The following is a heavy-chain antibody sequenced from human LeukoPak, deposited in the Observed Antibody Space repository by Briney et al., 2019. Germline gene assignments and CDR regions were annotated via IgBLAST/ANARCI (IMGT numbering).Heavy chain of an antibody. CDR3: IQQWLLDY. V-gene: IGHV3-30*03. Sequence: SGRSLRLSCAASGFTFSSYGMHWVRQAPGKGLEWVAVISYDGSNKYYADSVKGRFTISRDNSKNTLYLQMNSLRAEDTAVYYCIQQWLLDYWGQGTLVTVSS. CDR2: ISYDGSNK. J-gene: IGHJ4*02. D-gene: IGHD6-19*01. CDR1: GFTFSSYG.